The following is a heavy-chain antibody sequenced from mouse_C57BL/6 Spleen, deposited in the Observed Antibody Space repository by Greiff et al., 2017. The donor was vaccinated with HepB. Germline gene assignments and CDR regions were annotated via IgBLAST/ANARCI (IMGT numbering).Heavy chain of an antibody. CDR3: ARYYDYDPYYFDY. D-gene: IGHD2-4*01. CDR2: IDPSDSYT. Sequence: QVQLQQPGAELVMPGASVKLSCKASGYTFTSYWMHWVKQRPGQGLEWIGEIDPSDSYTNYNQKFKGKSTLTVDKSSSTAYMQLSSLTSEDSAVYYCARYYDYDPYYFDYWGQGTTLTVSS. V-gene: IGHV1-69*01. J-gene: IGHJ2*01. CDR1: GYTFTSYW.